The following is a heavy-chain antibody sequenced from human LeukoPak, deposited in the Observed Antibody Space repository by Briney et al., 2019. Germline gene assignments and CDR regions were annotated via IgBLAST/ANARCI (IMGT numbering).Heavy chain of an antibody. CDR1: GYTFTSYG. Sequence: ASVKVSFKASGYTFTSYGISWVRQAPGQGLEWMGWISPYNGNTHYRQRFQGRVTMTTDTSTSTAYMELRSLTSDDTAEYYCASGISSWSQDFDYWGQGTLVTVSS. J-gene: IGHJ4*02. CDR2: ISPYNGNT. V-gene: IGHV1-18*01. D-gene: IGHD6-13*01. CDR3: ASGISSWSQDFDY.